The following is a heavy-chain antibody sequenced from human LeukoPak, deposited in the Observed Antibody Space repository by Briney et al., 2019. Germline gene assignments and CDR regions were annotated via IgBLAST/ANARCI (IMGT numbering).Heavy chain of an antibody. CDR2: INSDGSRT. Sequence: GGSLRLSCAASGFTLSSYWMNWVRQAPGKGLVWVSRINSDGSRTYYADSVKGRFTISRDNAKNTLYLQMNSLRAEDTAVYYCARDFGPYGMDVWGQGTTVTVSS. J-gene: IGHJ6*02. V-gene: IGHV3-74*01. D-gene: IGHD3-16*01. CDR1: GFTLSSYW. CDR3: ARDFGPYGMDV.